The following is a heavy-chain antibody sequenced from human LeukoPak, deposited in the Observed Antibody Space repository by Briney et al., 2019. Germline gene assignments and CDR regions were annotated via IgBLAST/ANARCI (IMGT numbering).Heavy chain of an antibody. D-gene: IGHD1-14*01. J-gene: IGHJ4*02. CDR3: ARSPTPEDFDY. CDR1: GGSISSHY. Sequence: SETLSLTCTVSGGSISSHYWSWIRQPPGKGLGWIGYIYYSGSTNYNPSLKSRVTISVDTSKNQFSLKLSSVTAADAAVYYCARSPTPEDFDYWGQGTLVTVSS. CDR2: IYYSGST. V-gene: IGHV4-59*11.